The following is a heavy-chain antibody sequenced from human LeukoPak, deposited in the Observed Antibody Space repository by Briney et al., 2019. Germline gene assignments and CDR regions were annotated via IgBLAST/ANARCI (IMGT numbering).Heavy chain of an antibody. J-gene: IGHJ4*02. CDR3: ARTNDILTGYPYYFDY. D-gene: IGHD3-9*01. V-gene: IGHV4-30-4*01. CDR2: IYYSGST. Sequence: KASQTLSLTCTVSGGSISSGDYYWSWIRQPPGKGLEWIGYIYYSGSTYYNPSLKSRVTISVDTSKNQFSLKLSSVTAADTAVYYCARTNDILTGYPYYFDYWGQGTLVTVSS. CDR1: GGSISSGDYY.